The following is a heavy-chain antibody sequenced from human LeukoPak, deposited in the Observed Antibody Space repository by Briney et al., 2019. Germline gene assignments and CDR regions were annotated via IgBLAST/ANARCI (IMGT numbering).Heavy chain of an antibody. V-gene: IGHV3-23*01. CDR1: GFTFSSYA. D-gene: IGHD1-7*01. CDR3: ARDRSQTNYAWLDP. Sequence: GGSLRLSCAASGFTFSSYAMSWVRQAPGKGLEWVSAISGSGGSTYYADSVKGRLTISRDNAKNTLYLQMNSLRAEDTAVYYCARDRSQTNYAWLDPWGQGTLVTVSS. CDR2: ISGSGGST. J-gene: IGHJ5*02.